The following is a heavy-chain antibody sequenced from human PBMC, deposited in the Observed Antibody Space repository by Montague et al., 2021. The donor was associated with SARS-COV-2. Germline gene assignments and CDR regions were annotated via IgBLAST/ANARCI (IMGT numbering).Heavy chain of an antibody. D-gene: IGHD3-22*01. Sequence: SGTLSLTCTVSGGSISSSNYYWGWIRQPPGKGLEWIGSIYYSGSTYYNPSLKSRVTISVDTSKNQFSLKLSSVTAADTAVYYCASPTSYYDSSGSDAFDIWGQGTMVTVSS. CDR1: GGSISSSNYY. V-gene: IGHV4-39*01. CDR2: IYYSGST. CDR3: ASPTSYYDSSGSDAFDI. J-gene: IGHJ3*02.